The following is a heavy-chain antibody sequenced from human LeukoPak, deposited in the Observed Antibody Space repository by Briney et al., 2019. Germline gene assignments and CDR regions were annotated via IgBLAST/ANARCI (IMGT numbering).Heavy chain of an antibody. D-gene: IGHD1-26*01. CDR1: GYTFTDYY. J-gene: IGHJ4*02. V-gene: IGHV1-2*02. Sequence: ASVKVSCKASGYTFTDYYMYWVRQAPGQGLEWMGWINPNSGDTNYAQKFQGRVTMIRDTSISTAYMELSSLGSDDTAVYYCARGHETWASFDYWGQGTLVTVSS. CDR3: ARGHETWASFDY. CDR2: INPNSGDT.